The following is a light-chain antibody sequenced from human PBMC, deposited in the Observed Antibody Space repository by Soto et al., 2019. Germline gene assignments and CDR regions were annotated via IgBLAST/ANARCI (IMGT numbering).Light chain of an antibody. CDR2: DSS. CDR1: QGIGST. CDR3: QRYNNWPLT. V-gene: IGKV3-15*01. J-gene: IGKJ4*01. Sequence: ELVLTQSPAALSVSPGERVTLYCRASQGIGSTLAWSQQKPGQTPRLLIYDSSTRAIGIPARFSGSMSGTEFTLTINGLQSEDFAVYYCQRYNNWPLTFGGGTKVEIK.